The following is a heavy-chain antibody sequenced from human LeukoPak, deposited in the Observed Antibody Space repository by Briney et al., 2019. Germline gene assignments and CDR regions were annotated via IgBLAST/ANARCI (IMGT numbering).Heavy chain of an antibody. CDR1: GFTFNKYA. Sequence: PGGSLRLSCAASGFTFNKYAMSWVRQAPGKGLEWVSAISDNGGDRKYADSVKGRFTISRDSYKNTLYLHMNSLRAEDTAIYYCGRDWKLDYWGQGTLVTVSS. CDR3: GRDWKLDY. J-gene: IGHJ4*02. CDR2: ISDNGGDR. D-gene: IGHD1-1*01. V-gene: IGHV3-23*01.